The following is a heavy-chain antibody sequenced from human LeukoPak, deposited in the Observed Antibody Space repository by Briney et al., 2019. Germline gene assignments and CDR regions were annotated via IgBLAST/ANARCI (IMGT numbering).Heavy chain of an antibody. CDR1: GGSISSSSYY. J-gene: IGHJ4*02. CDR2: IYYSGST. D-gene: IGHD2-15*01. CDR3: ARHAYCSGGSCYPRYYFDY. V-gene: IGHV4-39*01. Sequence: SETLSLTCTVSGGSISSSSYYWGWIRQPPGKGLEWIGSIYYSGSTYYNPSLKSRVTISVDTSKNQFSLKLSSVTAADTAVYYCARHAYCSGGSCYPRYYFDYWGQGTLVTVSS.